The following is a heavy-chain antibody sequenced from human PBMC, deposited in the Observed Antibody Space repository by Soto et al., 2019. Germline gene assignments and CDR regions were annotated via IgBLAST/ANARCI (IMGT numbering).Heavy chain of an antibody. CDR1: GFTLSGYA. Sequence: EVQLAESGGGLAQPGGSLRLSCAASGFTLSGYAMDWVRQAPGKGLEYVSGISSNGVGTYYANSVQGRFTISRDNSKNTVYLQMGSLRPEDMAVYYRARRARPDFHYMDVWGKGTTVTVSS. CDR2: ISSNGVGT. V-gene: IGHV3-64*01. D-gene: IGHD6-6*01. CDR3: ARRARPDFHYMDV. J-gene: IGHJ6*03.